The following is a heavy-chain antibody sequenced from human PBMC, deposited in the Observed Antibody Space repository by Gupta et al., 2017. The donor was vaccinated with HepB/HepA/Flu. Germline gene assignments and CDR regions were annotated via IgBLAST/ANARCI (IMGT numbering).Heavy chain of an antibody. D-gene: IGHD3-22*01. CDR2: IWYDGSNK. V-gene: IGHV3-33*01. CDR1: GFTFSSYG. Sequence: QVQLVESGGGVVQPGRSLRLSCAASGFTFSSYGMHWVRQAPGKGLEWVAVIWYDGSNKYYADSVKGRFTISRDNSKNTLYLQMNSLRAEDTAVYYCAREASSGEGDAFDIWGQGTMVTVSS. CDR3: AREASSGEGDAFDI. J-gene: IGHJ3*02.